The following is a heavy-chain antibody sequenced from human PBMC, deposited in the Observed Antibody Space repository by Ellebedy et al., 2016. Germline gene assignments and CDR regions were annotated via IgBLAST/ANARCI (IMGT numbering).Heavy chain of an antibody. CDR3: AREGLRGYSGYLDY. CDR1: GGSISSYY. J-gene: IGHJ4*02. D-gene: IGHD5-12*01. V-gene: IGHV4-4*07. Sequence: GSLRLSXTVSGGSISSYYWSWIRQPAGKGLEWIGRIYTSGSTNYNPSLKSRVTMSVDTSKNQFSLKLSSVTAADTAVYYCAREGLRGYSGYLDYWGQGTLVTVSS. CDR2: IYTSGST.